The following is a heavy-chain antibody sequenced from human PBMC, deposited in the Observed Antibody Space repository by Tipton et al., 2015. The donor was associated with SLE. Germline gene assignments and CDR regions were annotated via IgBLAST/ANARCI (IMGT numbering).Heavy chain of an antibody. V-gene: IGHV4-39*07. D-gene: IGHD3-10*01. Sequence: TLSLTCTVSGGSISSSSYYWGWIRQPPGKGLEWIGSIYYTGSTYYNPSLKSRVAMSVDTSKNQFSLRLSSVTAADTAMYYCARDLAGVKDYWGQGTLVTVSS. J-gene: IGHJ4*02. CDR1: GGSISSSSYY. CDR2: IYYTGST. CDR3: ARDLAGVKDY.